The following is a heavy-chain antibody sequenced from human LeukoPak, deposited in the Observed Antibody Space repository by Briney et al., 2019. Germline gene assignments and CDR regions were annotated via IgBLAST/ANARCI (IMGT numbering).Heavy chain of an antibody. CDR1: GGSISSSSYY. CDR2: IYYSGST. Sequence: SETLSLTCTVSGGSISSSSYYWGWIRQPPGKGLEWIGSIYYSGSTYYNPSLKSRVTISVDTSKNQFSLKLSSVTAADTAVYYCARRRYCSSTSCIFFDYWGQGTLVTVSS. V-gene: IGHV4-39*01. D-gene: IGHD2-2*01. CDR3: ARRRYCSSTSCIFFDY. J-gene: IGHJ4*02.